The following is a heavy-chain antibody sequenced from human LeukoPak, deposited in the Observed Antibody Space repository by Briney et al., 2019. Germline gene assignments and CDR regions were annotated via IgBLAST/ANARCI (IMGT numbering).Heavy chain of an antibody. Sequence: PSETLSLTCTVSGGSISGYFWTWIRQPAGKGLEWLGRMYSTGSNNYNPSLKSRVTMSLDTSKNHFSLNLTSVTAADTAVYYCAREPTSGREPTSGRPLDYWGQGTLVTVSS. D-gene: IGHD5-12*01. V-gene: IGHV4-4*07. CDR1: GGSISGYF. CDR2: MYSTGSN. CDR3: AREPTSGREPTSGRPLDY. J-gene: IGHJ4*02.